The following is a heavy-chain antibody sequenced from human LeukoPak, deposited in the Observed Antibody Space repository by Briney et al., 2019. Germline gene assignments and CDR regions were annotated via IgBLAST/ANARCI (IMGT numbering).Heavy chain of an antibody. J-gene: IGHJ4*02. D-gene: IGHD3-22*01. CDR3: ARKSSGYYPD. Sequence: GGSLRLSCAASGFTFSSYVMNWVRQAPGKGLEWVSSISSSSSYIYYADSVKGRFTISRDNAKNSLYLQMNSLRAEDTAVYYCARKSSGYYPDWGQGTLVTVSS. CDR1: GFTFSSYV. V-gene: IGHV3-21*01. CDR2: ISSSSSYI.